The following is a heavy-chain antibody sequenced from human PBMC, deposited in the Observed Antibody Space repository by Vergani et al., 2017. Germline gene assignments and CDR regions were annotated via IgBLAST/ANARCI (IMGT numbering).Heavy chain of an antibody. D-gene: IGHD2-21*01. CDR1: GGTFSSYA. J-gene: IGHJ6*03. Sequence: QVQLVQSGAEVKKPGSSVKVSCKASGGTFSSYAISWVRQAPGQGLEWMGGIIHIFGTANYAQKLQGRVTITADESTSTAYMELSSLRSEDTAVYYCASSAYCGGDCYKYMDVWGKGTTVTVSS. CDR2: IIHIFGTA. CDR3: ASSAYCGGDCYKYMDV. V-gene: IGHV1-69*01.